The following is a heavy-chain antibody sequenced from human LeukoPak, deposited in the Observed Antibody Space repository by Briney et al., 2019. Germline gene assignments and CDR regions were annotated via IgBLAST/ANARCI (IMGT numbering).Heavy chain of an antibody. J-gene: IGHJ4*02. CDR3: AKDGRYYDSSGYYYVGYFDY. CDR2: ISYDGSNK. D-gene: IGHD3-22*01. CDR1: GFTFSSYA. Sequence: GRSLRLSCAASGFTFSSYAMHWVRQAPGKGLEWVAVISYDGSNKYYADSVKGRFTISRDNSKNTLYLQMNSLRAEDTAVYYCAKDGRYYDSSGYYYVGYFDYWGQGTLVTVSS. V-gene: IGHV3-30-3*01.